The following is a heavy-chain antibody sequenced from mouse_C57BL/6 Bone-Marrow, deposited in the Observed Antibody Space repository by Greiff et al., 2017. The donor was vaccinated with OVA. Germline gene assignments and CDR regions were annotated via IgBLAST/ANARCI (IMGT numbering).Heavy chain of an antibody. D-gene: IGHD2-1*01. J-gene: IGHJ4*01. CDR3: ARGNLLSYAMDY. CDR1: GYTFTSYW. CDR2: IDPSDSYT. V-gene: IGHV1-59*01. Sequence: QVQLQQPGAELVRPGTSVKLSCKASGYTFTSYWMHWVKQRPGQGLEWIGVIDPSDSYTNYNQKFKGKATLTVDTSSSTAYMQLSSLTSEDSAVYYCARGNLLSYAMDYWGQGTSVTVSS.